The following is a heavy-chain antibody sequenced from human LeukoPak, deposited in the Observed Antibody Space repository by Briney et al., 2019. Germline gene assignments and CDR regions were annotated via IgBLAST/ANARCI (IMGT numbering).Heavy chain of an antibody. Sequence: SETLSLTCSVSGGSISSGGYYWSWIRQQPGEGLEWIGYIYYSGSTHSNPSLKSRVTISVDTSKNQFSLKLSSVTAADTAVYYCARGRDRGSAGVNWFDPWGQGTLVTVSS. CDR1: GGSISSGGYY. CDR3: ARGRDRGSAGVNWFDP. D-gene: IGHD5-24*01. CDR2: IYYSGST. V-gene: IGHV4-31*03. J-gene: IGHJ5*02.